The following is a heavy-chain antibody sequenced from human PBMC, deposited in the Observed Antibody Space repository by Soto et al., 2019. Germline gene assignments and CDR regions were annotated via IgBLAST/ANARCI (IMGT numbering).Heavy chain of an antibody. CDR2: ISAYNGNT. J-gene: IGHJ5*02. CDR3: ARLTTHCSGGSCYPNWFDP. CDR1: GYTFTSYG. Sequence: ASVKVSCKASGYTFTSYGISWVRQAPGQGLEWMGWISAYNGNTNYAQKLQGRVTMTTDTSTSTAYMELRSLRSDDAAVYYCARLTTHCSGGSCYPNWFDPWGQGTLVTVSS. D-gene: IGHD2-15*01. V-gene: IGHV1-18*04.